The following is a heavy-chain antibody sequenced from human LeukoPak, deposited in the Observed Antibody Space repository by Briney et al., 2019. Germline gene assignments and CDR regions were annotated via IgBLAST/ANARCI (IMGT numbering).Heavy chain of an antibody. CDR1: GFTFSSYA. V-gene: IGHV3-15*01. Sequence: GGSLRLSCAASGFTFSSYAMSWVRQAPGKGLEWVGRIKSKTDGGTTDYAAPVKGRFTISRDDSKNTLYLQMNSLKTEDTAVYYCTTERPPRVNYYDSSGYYCGFDIWGQGTMVTVSS. CDR2: IKSKTDGGTT. D-gene: IGHD3-22*01. CDR3: TTERPPRVNYYDSSGYYCGFDI. J-gene: IGHJ3*02.